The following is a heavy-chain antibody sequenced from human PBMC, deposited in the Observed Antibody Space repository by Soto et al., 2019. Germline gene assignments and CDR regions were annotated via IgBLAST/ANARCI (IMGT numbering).Heavy chain of an antibody. CDR3: ARDSRAVTDDNWFDP. CDR2: IYYSGGT. D-gene: IGHD2-21*02. V-gene: IGHV4-31*03. Sequence: QVQLQESGPGLVKPSQTLSLTCTVSGGSISSGGYYWSWIRQHPGKGLEWIGYIYYSGGTYYNPSLKRRVTISVDTSKNQFSLKLSSVTAADTAVYYCARDSRAVTDDNWFDPWGQGTLVTVSS. J-gene: IGHJ5*02. CDR1: GGSISSGGYY.